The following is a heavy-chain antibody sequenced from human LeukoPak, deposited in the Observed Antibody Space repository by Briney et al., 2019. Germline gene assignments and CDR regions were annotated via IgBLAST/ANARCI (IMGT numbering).Heavy chain of an antibody. Sequence: GESLKISCKHSEYSFPNYCIGWVRQLPGKGLEWMGIIYPDDSDTRYSPSFQGQVTISADKSISTAYLQWSSLKASDTAMYYCAIGRGGQQLGDYWGQGTLVTVSS. J-gene: IGHJ4*02. CDR3: AIGRGGQQLGDY. V-gene: IGHV5-51*01. D-gene: IGHD6-13*01. CDR2: IYPDDSDT. CDR1: EYSFPNYC.